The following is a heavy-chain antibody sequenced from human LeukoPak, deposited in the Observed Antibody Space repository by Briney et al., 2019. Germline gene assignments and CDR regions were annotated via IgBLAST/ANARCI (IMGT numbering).Heavy chain of an antibody. D-gene: IGHD4-17*01. V-gene: IGHV1-69*05. CDR2: IIPIFGTA. J-gene: IGHJ4*02. CDR3: ARLGTSGDYALDY. Sequence: SVKLSCEASGCTFSSYAMSWVRQAPGQGLEWMGWIIPIFGTANYAEKFHGRVKITKDESTITAYMELSNLRSEDTAVYYCARLGTSGDYALDYWGQGTLVTVSS. CDR1: GCTFSSYA.